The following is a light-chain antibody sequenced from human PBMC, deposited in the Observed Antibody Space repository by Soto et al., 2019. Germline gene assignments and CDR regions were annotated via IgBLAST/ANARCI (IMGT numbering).Light chain of an antibody. J-gene: IGKJ1*01. CDR3: HQYYTTPQT. Sequence: DIVMTQSPDSLTVSLGERATINWKSSQTVLSSSNNRNYLAWYQQKPGQPPTLLLHWASTRESGVPDRFSGSGSGADFPLTISRLQAEDVPVYYCHQYYTTPQTFGQGTKVEIK. CDR2: WAS. V-gene: IGKV4-1*01. CDR1: QTVLSSSNNRNY.